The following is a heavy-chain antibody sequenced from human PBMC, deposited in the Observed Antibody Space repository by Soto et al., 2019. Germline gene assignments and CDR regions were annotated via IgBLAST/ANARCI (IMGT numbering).Heavy chain of an antibody. V-gene: IGHV3-33*01. Sequence: QVQLVESGGGVVQPGRSLRLSCAASGFTFSSYGMHWVRQAPGKGLEWVAAIWCDGSNKYYEDSVKGRFTISRDNSKNTRYLQMNSLRAEDTAVYYCARGQGTSYYDYGMDVWGQGTTVTVSS. CDR2: IWCDGSNK. J-gene: IGHJ6*02. CDR1: GFTFSSYG. CDR3: ARGQGTSYYDYGMDV.